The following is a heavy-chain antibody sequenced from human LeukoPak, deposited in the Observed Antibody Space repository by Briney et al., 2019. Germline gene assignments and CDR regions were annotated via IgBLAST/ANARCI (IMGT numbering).Heavy chain of an antibody. J-gene: IGHJ4*02. Sequence: SETLSLTCSVSGGSITSSTYYWAWIRQPPGKGLEWIGTISYIGSTYYNPSLQSRVTISVDTSKNQFSLKLSSVTAADTVMYHCARERPPLLPLDSWGQGTLVTVSS. CDR3: ARERPPLLPLDS. D-gene: IGHD2-15*01. CDR1: GGSITSSTYY. V-gene: IGHV4-39*07. CDR2: ISYIGST.